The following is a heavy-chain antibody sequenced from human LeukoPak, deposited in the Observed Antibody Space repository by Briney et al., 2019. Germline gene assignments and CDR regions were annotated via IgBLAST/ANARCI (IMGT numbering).Heavy chain of an antibody. V-gene: IGHV4-4*07. J-gene: IGHJ4*02. CDR1: GVSISSYY. CDR3: ARTRRPITIFGVVEYEPHYFDY. Sequence: SETLTLTCTVSGVSISSYYWSWIRQPAGKGLEWIGRIYTSGSTNYNPSLKSRVTMSVDTSKNQFSLKLSSVTAADTAVYYCARTRRPITIFGVVEYEPHYFDYWGQGTLVTVSS. CDR2: IYTSGST. D-gene: IGHD3-3*01.